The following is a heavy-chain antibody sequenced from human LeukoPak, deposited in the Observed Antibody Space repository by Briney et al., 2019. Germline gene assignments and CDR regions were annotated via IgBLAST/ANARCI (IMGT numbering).Heavy chain of an antibody. CDR1: GFTFSLYR. CDR2: ISSSRSYI. J-gene: IGHJ4*02. V-gene: IGHV3-21*01. D-gene: IGHD1-26*01. Sequence: PGGSLSLLCAPSGFTFSLYRMNWVRQSPEKGVEGVSSISSSRSYIYYADSLTGRFTISRDNANNSLYLQVNSLRAEDTAVYYCARDYGVTPYSPALRNDYWGQGTLVTVSS. CDR3: ARDYGVTPYSPALRNDY.